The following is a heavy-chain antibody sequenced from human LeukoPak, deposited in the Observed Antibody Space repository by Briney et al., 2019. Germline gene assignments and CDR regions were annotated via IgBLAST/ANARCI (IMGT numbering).Heavy chain of an antibody. CDR3: AKGIYSSGWSYFDY. CDR1: GFTFSNSA. V-gene: IGHV3-23*01. J-gene: IGHJ4*01. Sequence: GSLRLSCAASGFTFSNSAMSWVRQAPGKGLEWVSTLSGSGITTYYADSVTGRFTISRDNSKNTLYLQMNSLRAEDTAVYYCAKGIYSSGWSYFDYWGHGTLVTVSS. CDR2: LSGSGITT. D-gene: IGHD6-19*01.